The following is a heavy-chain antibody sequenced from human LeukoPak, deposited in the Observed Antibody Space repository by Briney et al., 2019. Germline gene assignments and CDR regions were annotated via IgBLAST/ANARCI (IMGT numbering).Heavy chain of an antibody. V-gene: IGHV3-21*04. D-gene: IGHD2/OR15-2a*01. CDR1: GFTFSSYS. CDR3: ARGIEYYYGMDV. CDR2: IDRSGNYM. Sequence: GGSLRLSCAASGFTFSSYSMNWVRQAPGSRLEWVSTIDRSGNYMHYADSLKGRFTISRDNAKNSVYLQMNSLTADDTAVYYCARGIEYYYGMDVWGQGTTVSVSS. J-gene: IGHJ6*02.